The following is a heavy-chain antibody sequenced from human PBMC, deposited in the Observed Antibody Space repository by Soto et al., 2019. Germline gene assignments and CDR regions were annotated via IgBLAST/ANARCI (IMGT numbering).Heavy chain of an antibody. V-gene: IGHV3-74*03. CDR3: GSQYGSGGSCYSAEDL. D-gene: IGHD2-15*01. CDR2: INSDGSST. J-gene: IGHJ4*02. CDR1: GFTFSSYW. Sequence: GGSLILSCTASGFTFSSYWMHWVRQAPGKGLVWVSRINSDGSSTMYADSVKGRFTISRDNAKNTLYLQMNSLRAEDTAVYYCGSQYGSGGSCYSAEDLWGPGTMV.